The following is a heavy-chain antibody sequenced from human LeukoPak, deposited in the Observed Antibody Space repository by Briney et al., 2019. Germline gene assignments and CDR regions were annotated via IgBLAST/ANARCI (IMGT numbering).Heavy chain of an antibody. V-gene: IGHV1-69*08. CDR2: STPVIETA. J-gene: IGHJ5*02. Sequence: ASVKVSCKSSGGTFLSHTFSWVRQAPGHRLEGVGKSTPVIETAKYAQTFQGRLSIYTEKDTTTVYMDLSGLRPDDTADYYCARVNLRGSNYNWFDPWGQGTRVIVSS. D-gene: IGHD3-10*01. CDR3: ARVNLRGSNYNWFDP. CDR1: GGTFLSHT.